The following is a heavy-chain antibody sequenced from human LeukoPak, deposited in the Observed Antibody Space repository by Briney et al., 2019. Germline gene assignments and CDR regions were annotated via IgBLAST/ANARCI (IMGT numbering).Heavy chain of an antibody. D-gene: IGHD6-19*01. Sequence: GGSLRLSFAASGFTFSSNVMIWVRQAPGKGLEWVSSIPASGGSTYYADSVKGRFTISRDNSKNSLYLHMNSLRAEDTAVYYRAKESSGGWYFDYWGQGTLVTVSS. CDR1: GFTFSSNV. V-gene: IGHV3-23*01. CDR2: IPASGGST. J-gene: IGHJ4*02. CDR3: AKESSGGWYFDY.